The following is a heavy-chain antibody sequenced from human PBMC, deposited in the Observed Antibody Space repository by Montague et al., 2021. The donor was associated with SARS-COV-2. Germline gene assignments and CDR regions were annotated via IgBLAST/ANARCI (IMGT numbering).Heavy chain of an antibody. CDR1: GASISSYT. V-gene: IGHV4-59*08. J-gene: IGHJ6*02. CDR3: ERHKSFDWLLIPLVGCYCMDL. CDR2: ITYNGST. D-gene: IGHD3-9*01. Sequence: SETLSLTCTVSGASISSYTWCWIRQPQGTGLEWIGYITYNGSTKYNPTPKIKVTISVDTAKNKFPLTLTSVTAAVTAVYYCERHKSFDWLLIPLVGCYCMDLWGQGTMVTVSS.